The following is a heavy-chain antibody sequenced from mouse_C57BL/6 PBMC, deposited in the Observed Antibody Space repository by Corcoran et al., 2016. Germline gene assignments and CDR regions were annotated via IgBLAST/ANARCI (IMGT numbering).Heavy chain of an antibody. CDR2: IYPRNGNA. Sequence: QVQLQQSGAELARPGASVKLSCKASGYTFTRYGLNWVKQRTGQGLEWIGEIYPRNGNAYYNEKFKGKATLTADTSSSTAYMERRSLTSEDSAVYFCARAVDYAMDYWGQVTSVTVSS. CDR1: GYTFTRYG. CDR3: ARAVDYAMDY. J-gene: IGHJ4*01. V-gene: IGHV1-81*01.